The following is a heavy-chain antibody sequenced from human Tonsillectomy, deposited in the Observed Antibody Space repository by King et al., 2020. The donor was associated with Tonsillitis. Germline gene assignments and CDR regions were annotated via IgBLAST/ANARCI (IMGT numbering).Heavy chain of an antibody. CDR2: ISYDGSNK. CDR3: ARAYYYDTSRTPDY. V-gene: IGHV3-33*05. J-gene: IGHJ4*02. Sequence: VQLVESGGGVVQPGRSLRLSCAASGFTFSTYGIHWVRQAPGKGLEWVALISYDGSNKYYADPVRGRFTISRDTSKNTVCLQMNSLRAEDTAVYYCARAYYYDTSRTPDYWGQGTLITVSS. CDR1: GFTFSTYG. D-gene: IGHD3-22*01.